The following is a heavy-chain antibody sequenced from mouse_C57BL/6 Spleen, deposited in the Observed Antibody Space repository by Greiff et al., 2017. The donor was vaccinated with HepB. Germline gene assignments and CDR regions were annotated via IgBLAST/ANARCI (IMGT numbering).Heavy chain of an antibody. J-gene: IGHJ4*01. CDR2: ISSGSSTI. V-gene: IGHV5-17*01. CDR1: GFTFSDYG. D-gene: IGHD1-3*01. CDR3: ARDNYYYAMDY. Sequence: LQGVESGGGLVKPGGSLKLSCAASGFTFSDYGMHWVRQAPEKGLEWVAYISSGSSTIYYADTVKGRFTISRDNAKNTLFLQMTSLRSEDTAMYYCARDNYYYAMDYWGQGTSVTVSS.